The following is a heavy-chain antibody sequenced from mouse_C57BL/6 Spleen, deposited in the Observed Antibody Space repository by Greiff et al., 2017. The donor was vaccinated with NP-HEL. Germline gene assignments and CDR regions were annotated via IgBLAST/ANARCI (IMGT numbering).Heavy chain of an antibody. Sequence: QVQLQQSGAELVMPGASVKLSCKASGYTFTSYWMHWVKQRPGQGLEWIGEIDPSDSYTNYNQKFKGKSTLTVDKSSSTAYMQLSSLTSEDSAVYYCARSGYGSSYNAMDNWGQGTSVTVSS. CDR2: IDPSDSYT. D-gene: IGHD1-1*01. V-gene: IGHV1-69*01. CDR1: GYTFTSYW. J-gene: IGHJ4*01. CDR3: ARSGYGSSYNAMDN.